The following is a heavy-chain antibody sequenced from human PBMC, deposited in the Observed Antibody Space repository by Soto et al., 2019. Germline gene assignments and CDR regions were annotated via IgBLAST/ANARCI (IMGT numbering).Heavy chain of an antibody. CDR3: ARHKFGHDAFDI. Sequence: QVQLQESGPGLVKPSETLSLTCTVSGGSISSYYWSWIRQPPGKGLEWIGYIYYSGSTNYNPSLKSRVTISVDTSKNQFSLKLSSVTAADTAVYYCARHKFGHDAFDIWGQGTMVIVSS. V-gene: IGHV4-59*08. CDR1: GGSISSYY. CDR2: IYYSGST. D-gene: IGHD3-10*01. J-gene: IGHJ3*02.